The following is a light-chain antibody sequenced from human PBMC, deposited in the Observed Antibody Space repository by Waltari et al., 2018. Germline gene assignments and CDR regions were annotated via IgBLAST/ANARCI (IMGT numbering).Light chain of an antibody. J-gene: IGKJ4*01. CDR2: AAS. V-gene: IGKV1-39*01. CDR3: QQSYSAPLT. Sequence: DIQMTQSPSSLSASVGDRVTITCRASQSIRRNLNWYQQKPGKAPKLLIYAASTLQSGVPSRFSGSGSGTIFTLTISSLQPEDFATYYCQQSYSAPLTFGGGTKVEIK. CDR1: QSIRRN.